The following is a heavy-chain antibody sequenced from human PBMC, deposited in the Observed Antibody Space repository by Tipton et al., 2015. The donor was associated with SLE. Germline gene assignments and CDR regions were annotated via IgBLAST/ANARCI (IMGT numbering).Heavy chain of an antibody. J-gene: IGHJ3*02. CDR1: GGTFSSYA. V-gene: IGHV1-18*01. Sequence: QLVQSGPEVKKPGSSVKVSCKASGGTFSSYAISWVRQAPGQGLEWMGWIGAYNGNTNYAQKLQGRVTMTTDTSTSTAYMELRSLRSDDTAVYYCARDLLDDAFDIWGQGTMVTVSS. CDR3: ARDLLDDAFDI. D-gene: IGHD1-1*01. CDR2: IGAYNGNT.